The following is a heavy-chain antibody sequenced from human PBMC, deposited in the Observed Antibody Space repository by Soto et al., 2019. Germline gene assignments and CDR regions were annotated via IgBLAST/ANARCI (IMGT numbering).Heavy chain of an antibody. CDR3: ARLGAYYQALDP. V-gene: IGHV4-31*03. J-gene: IGHJ5*02. D-gene: IGHD3-3*01. Sequence: PSATLSLTCTVSGGPFSRGGYYWSWIRQHPGKGLECIGYIFYTGSTYYNPTLKSRVTMSVDTSKRQFSLRLSSVTAADTALYFCARLGAYYQALDPWGRGTLVTVSS. CDR1: GGPFSRGGYY. CDR2: IFYTGST.